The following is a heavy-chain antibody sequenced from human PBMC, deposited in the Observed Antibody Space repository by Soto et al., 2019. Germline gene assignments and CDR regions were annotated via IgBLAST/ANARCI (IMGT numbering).Heavy chain of an antibody. CDR3: TVVGASTDGFHY. CDR1: GFNFGVSA. CDR2: IRSKPQNYAA. D-gene: IGHD1-26*01. J-gene: IGHJ4*02. Sequence: EVQLVESGGGLVQPGGSLIVSCAGSGFNFGVSAIHWVRQASGKGLEWVGRIRSKPQNYAAAYAASVAGRFTISRDDAKYTSYLQMNNVTPDDAAVYFCTVVGASTDGFHYWGQGTLVTVSS. V-gene: IGHV3-73*02.